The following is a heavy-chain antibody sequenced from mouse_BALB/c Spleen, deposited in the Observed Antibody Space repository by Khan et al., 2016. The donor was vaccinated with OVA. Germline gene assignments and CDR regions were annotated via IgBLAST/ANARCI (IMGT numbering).Heavy chain of an antibody. CDR3: AINSYMYDFTY. Sequence: QVQLKQSGPGLVQPSQSLSITCTVSGFSLTTYGVHWVRQSPGKGLEWLGLIWSGGNTDYNAAFISRLSISKDNSKSQVFFKMNSLQADDTAIYXCAINSYMYDFTYWGQRTLVTVSA. D-gene: IGHD2-14*01. V-gene: IGHV2-4-1*01. CDR1: GFSLTTYG. CDR2: IWSGGNT. J-gene: IGHJ3*01.